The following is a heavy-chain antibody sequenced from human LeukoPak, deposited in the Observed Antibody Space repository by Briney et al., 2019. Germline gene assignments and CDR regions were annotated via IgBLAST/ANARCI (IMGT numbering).Heavy chain of an antibody. Sequence: ASVKVSCKASGGTFSSYAISWVRQAPGQGLEWMGGIIPIFGTANYAQKFQGRVTITADESTSTAYMELSSLRSEDTAVYYCARRGPDCSSTSCYDYWGQGTLVTASS. CDR3: ARRGPDCSSTSCYDY. D-gene: IGHD2-2*01. CDR2: IIPIFGTA. CDR1: GGTFSSYA. V-gene: IGHV1-69*13. J-gene: IGHJ4*02.